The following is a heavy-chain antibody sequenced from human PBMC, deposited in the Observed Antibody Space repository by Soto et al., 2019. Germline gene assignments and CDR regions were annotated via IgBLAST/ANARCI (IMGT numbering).Heavy chain of an antibody. CDR2: ISSSSSYT. D-gene: IGHD7-27*01. CDR1: GFTFSDYY. V-gene: IGHV3-11*06. CDR3: ARELEMGIKAFDI. Sequence: GESLKISCAASGFTFSDYYMSWIRQAPGKGLEWVSYISSSSSYTNYADSVKGRFTISRDNAKNSLYLQMNSLRAEDTAVYYCARELEMGIKAFDIWGQGTMVTVSS. J-gene: IGHJ3*02.